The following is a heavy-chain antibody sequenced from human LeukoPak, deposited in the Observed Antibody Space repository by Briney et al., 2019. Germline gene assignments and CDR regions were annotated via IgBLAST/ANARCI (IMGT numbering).Heavy chain of an antibody. J-gene: IGHJ4*02. CDR1: GGSINNDNYY. CDR3: ARLRDTGGYYFYYYFDS. V-gene: IGHV4-39*01. D-gene: IGHD3-22*01. CDR2: IYYSGNSGNT. Sequence: PSESLSLTCTVSGGSINNDNYYWGWIRQSPGKGLEWIGNIYYSGNSGNTYYNPSLKSRVTISVDTAKNQFSLSLSSVTAADTALYYCARLRDTGGYYFYYYFDSWGLGTLVSVSS.